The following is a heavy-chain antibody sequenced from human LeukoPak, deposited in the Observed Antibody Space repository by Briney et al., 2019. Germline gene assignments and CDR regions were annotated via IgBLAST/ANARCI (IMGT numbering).Heavy chain of an antibody. CDR3: AKFPNFYYGSGSSVDY. D-gene: IGHD3-10*01. V-gene: IGHV3-30*18. CDR1: GFTFSSYG. Sequence: GGSLRLSCAASGFTFSSYGMHWVRQAPGKGLEWVAVISYDGSNKYYADSVKGRFTISRDNSKNTLYLQMNSLRAEDTAVYYCAKFPNFYYGSGSSVDYWGQGTLVTVSS. J-gene: IGHJ4*02. CDR2: ISYDGSNK.